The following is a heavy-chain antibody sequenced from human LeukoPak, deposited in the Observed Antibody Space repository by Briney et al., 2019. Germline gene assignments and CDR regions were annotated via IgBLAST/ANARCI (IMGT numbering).Heavy chain of an antibody. CDR3: ARPRYSGSYYSAFDI. D-gene: IGHD1-26*01. CDR2: IYYSGST. V-gene: IGHV4-39*01. J-gene: IGHJ3*02. Sequence: SETLSLTCTVSGGSISSSSYYWGWIRQPPGKGLEWIGSIYYSGSTYYNPSLKSRVTISVDTSKNQFSLKLSSVTAADTAVFYCARPRYSGSYYSAFDIWGQGTMVTVSS. CDR1: GGSISSSSYY.